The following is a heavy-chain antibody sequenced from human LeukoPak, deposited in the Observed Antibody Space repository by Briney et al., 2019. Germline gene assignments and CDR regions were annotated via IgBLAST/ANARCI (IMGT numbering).Heavy chain of an antibody. CDR3: ARDRNTVTTSFDY. J-gene: IGHJ4*02. Sequence: ASVKVSCKASDYTFTGYYMHWVRQAPGQGLEWMGWINTNNGATKYAQRFQGRVTMTRDTSISTTYLELSRLTSDDAAVYYCARDRNTVTTSFDYWGQGTLATVSS. V-gene: IGHV1-2*02. D-gene: IGHD4-17*01. CDR2: INTNNGAT. CDR1: DYTFTGYY.